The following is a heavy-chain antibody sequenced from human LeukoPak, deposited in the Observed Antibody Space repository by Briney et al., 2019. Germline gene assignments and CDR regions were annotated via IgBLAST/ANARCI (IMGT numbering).Heavy chain of an antibody. J-gene: IGHJ6*02. CDR1: GYTFTSYY. D-gene: IGHD2-2*01. Sequence: GASVKVSCKASGYTFTSYYMHWVRQAPGQGLEWMGIINPSGGSTSYAQKFQGRVTMTRDTSTSTVYMELSSLRSEDTAVYYCARVGCSSTSCQGHYYYGMDVWGQGTTVTVSS. V-gene: IGHV1-46*01. CDR3: ARVGCSSTSCQGHYYYGMDV. CDR2: INPSGGST.